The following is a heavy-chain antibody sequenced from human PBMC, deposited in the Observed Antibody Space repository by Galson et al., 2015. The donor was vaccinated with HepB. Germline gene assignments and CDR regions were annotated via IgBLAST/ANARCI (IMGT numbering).Heavy chain of an antibody. CDR2: IDWDDDK. J-gene: IGHJ3*02. Sequence: PALVKPTQTLTLTCTFSGFSFSTSGMCVSWIRQPPGKALEWLALIDWDDDKYYSTSLKTRLTISKDTSKNQVVLTMTNMDPVDAATYYCARINSGSYYGAFDIWGQGTMVTVSS. V-gene: IGHV2-70*01. D-gene: IGHD1-26*01. CDR1: GFSFSTSGMC. CDR3: ARINSGSYYGAFDI.